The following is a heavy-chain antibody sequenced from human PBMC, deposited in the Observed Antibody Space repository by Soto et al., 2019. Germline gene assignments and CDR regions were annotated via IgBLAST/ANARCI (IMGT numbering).Heavy chain of an antibody. J-gene: IGHJ4*02. CDR1: GGTFSIYA. CDR3: ARWDSDSSPLRSGYFDY. V-gene: IGHV1-69*13. Sequence: SVKVSCKDSGGTFSIYAISWVLQSALQGLDWMGGIIPIFGTANYAQKFQGRVTITADESTSTAYMELSSLRSEDTAVYYCARWDSDSSPLRSGYFDYGGQGTLVTGSS. D-gene: IGHD6-25*01. CDR2: IIPIFGTA.